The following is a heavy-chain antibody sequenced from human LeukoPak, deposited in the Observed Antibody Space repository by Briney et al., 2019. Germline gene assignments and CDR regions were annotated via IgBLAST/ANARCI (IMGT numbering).Heavy chain of an antibody. J-gene: IGHJ4*02. Sequence: GGSLRLSCEASGFTFSSYGMPWVRQAPGKGLEWVAVIWYDGSNKYYADSVKGRFTISRDNSKNTLYLQMNSLRAEDTAVYYCAKDNGLWLLGPFDYWGQGTLVTVSS. CDR3: AKDNGLWLLGPFDY. D-gene: IGHD5-18*01. CDR1: GFTFSSYG. V-gene: IGHV3-33*06. CDR2: IWYDGSNK.